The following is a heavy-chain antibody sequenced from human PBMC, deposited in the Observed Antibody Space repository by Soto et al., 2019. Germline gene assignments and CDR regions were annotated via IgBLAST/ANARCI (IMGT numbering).Heavy chain of an antibody. CDR1: GGSISSGDYY. CDR3: ARGRRRTESAAGTLDY. CDR2: IYYSGST. D-gene: IGHD6-13*01. Sequence: SETLSLTCTVSGGSISSGDYYWSWIRQPPGKGLEWIGYIYYSGSTYYNPSLKSRVTISVDTSKNQFSLKLSSVAAADTAVYYCARGRRRTESAAGTLDYWSQGTLVTVSS. V-gene: IGHV4-30-4*01. J-gene: IGHJ4*02.